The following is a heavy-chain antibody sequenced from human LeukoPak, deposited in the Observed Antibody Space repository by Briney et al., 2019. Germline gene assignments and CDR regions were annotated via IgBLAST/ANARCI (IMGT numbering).Heavy chain of an antibody. D-gene: IGHD2-21*01. CDR1: GGSISSGGYS. CDR3: ARSDGDSTFDY. Sequence: SETLSLTCAVSGGSISSGGYSWSWIRQPPGKGLEWIGYIYHSGSTYYNPSLKSRVTISVDRSKNQFSLKLSSVTAADTAVYYCARSDGDSTFDYWGQGTLVTVSS. J-gene: IGHJ4*02. V-gene: IGHV4-30-2*01. CDR2: IYHSGST.